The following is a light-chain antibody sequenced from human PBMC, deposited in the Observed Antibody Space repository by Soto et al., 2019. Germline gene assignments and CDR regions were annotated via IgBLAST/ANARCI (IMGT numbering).Light chain of an antibody. V-gene: IGLV2-14*01. CDR1: SSDVGGYNY. J-gene: IGLJ1*01. Sequence: QSALTQPASVSGSPGQSITISCTGTSSDVGGYNYVSWFQQRPGKAPKLMIYAVSNRPSGVSNRFSGSKSGNTASLTISGLQAEDEADYYCSSYTSSTTPYVFGTGPKLTVL. CDR2: AVS. CDR3: SSYTSSTTPYV.